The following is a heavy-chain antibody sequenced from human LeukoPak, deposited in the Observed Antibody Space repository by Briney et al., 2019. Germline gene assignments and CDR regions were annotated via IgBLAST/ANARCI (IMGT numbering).Heavy chain of an antibody. D-gene: IGHD4-17*01. V-gene: IGHV4-61*02. Sequence: SQTLSLTCTVSGGSISSGSYYWSWIRQPAGKGLEWIGRIYTSGSTNYNPSLKSRVTLSVDTSKNQFSLKLSSVTAADTAVYYCARVRTLRYYFDYWGQGTLVTVSS. J-gene: IGHJ4*02. CDR3: ARVRTLRYYFDY. CDR1: GGSISSGSYY. CDR2: IYTSGST.